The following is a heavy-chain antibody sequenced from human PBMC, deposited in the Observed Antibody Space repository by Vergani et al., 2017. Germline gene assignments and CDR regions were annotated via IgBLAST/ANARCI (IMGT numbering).Heavy chain of an antibody. CDR2: ISGSGGST. D-gene: IGHD3-10*01. Sequence: ELQLLESGGGLVQPGGSLRLSCAASGFTFISSAMSWVRQAPGKGLGWVSAISGSGGSTSYADSVKGRFTFSRDHSKNTRYLQMNSLRAEDTAVYYCAKESTYGSGSFHYYCDYWGQGTLVTVSS. CDR3: AKESTYGSGSFHYYCDY. V-gene: IGHV3-23*01. CDR1: GFTFISSA. J-gene: IGHJ4*02.